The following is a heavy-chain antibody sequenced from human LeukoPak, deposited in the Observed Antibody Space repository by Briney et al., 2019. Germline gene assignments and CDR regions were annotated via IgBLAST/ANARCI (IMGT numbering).Heavy chain of an antibody. V-gene: IGHV1-69*05. Sequence: GASVKVSCKASGYTFTGYYMHWVRQAPGQGLEWMGRIIPIFGTANYAQKFQGRVTITTDESTSTAYMELSSLRSEDTAVYYCARELGIAAAGIFDYWGQGTLVTVSS. D-gene: IGHD6-13*01. CDR1: GYTFTGYY. CDR3: ARELGIAAAGIFDY. J-gene: IGHJ4*02. CDR2: IIPIFGTA.